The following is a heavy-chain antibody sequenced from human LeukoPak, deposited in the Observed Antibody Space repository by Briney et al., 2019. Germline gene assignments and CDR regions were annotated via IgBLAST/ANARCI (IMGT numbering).Heavy chain of an antibody. CDR3: ASRHIVVVTAGDAFDI. V-gene: IGHV3-66*01. CDR1: GFTVSSDY. Sequence: AGGSLRLSCAASGFTVSSDYMTWVRQAPGKGLEWVSVIYSGGSTYYADSVKGRFTISRDNSKNTLYLQMNSLRAEDTAVYYCASRHIVVVTAGDAFDIWGQGTMVTVSS. D-gene: IGHD2-21*02. J-gene: IGHJ3*02. CDR2: IYSGGST.